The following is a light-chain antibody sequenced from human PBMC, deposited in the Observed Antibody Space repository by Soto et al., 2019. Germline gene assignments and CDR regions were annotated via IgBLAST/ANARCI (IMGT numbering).Light chain of an antibody. J-gene: IGKJ1*01. Sequence: IQMTQSPSTLSGSGGGRVTITCRASQTISSWLAWYQQKPGKAPKLLIYAASSLQSGVPSRFSGSGSGTDFTLTISSLQPEDFATYYCLQDYNYPWTFGQGTKVDIK. CDR1: QTISSW. V-gene: IGKV1-6*01. CDR2: AAS. CDR3: LQDYNYPWT.